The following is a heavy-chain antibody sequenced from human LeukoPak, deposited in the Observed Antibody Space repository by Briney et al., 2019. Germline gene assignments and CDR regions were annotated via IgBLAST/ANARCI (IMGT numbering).Heavy chain of an antibody. CDR1: GFTFSNYA. Sequence: GGSLRLSCAASGFTFSNYAMIWVRQAPGKGLEWVSTISRGGSSTYYADSVKSRFTISRDNSKSTLYLQMNSLRAEDTVVYYCVKDPAATAPFDYWGQGTLVTVSS. CDR2: ISRGGSST. V-gene: IGHV3-23*01. J-gene: IGHJ4*02. CDR3: VKDPAATAPFDY. D-gene: IGHD2-2*01.